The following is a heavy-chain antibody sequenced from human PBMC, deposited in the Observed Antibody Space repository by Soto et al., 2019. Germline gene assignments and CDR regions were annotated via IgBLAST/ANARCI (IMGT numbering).Heavy chain of an antibody. J-gene: IGHJ4*02. D-gene: IGHD3-10*01. CDR1: GFTFSSYA. CDR3: AKASGWFGEFDY. CDR2: ISGSGGST. Sequence: EVQLLESGGGLVQPGGSLRLSCAASGFTFSSYAMSWVRQAPGKGLEWVSAISGSGGSTYYADSVKGRFTISRDNSKNTLYLQKYSLRAEDTAVYYCAKASGWFGEFDYWGQGTLVTVSS. V-gene: IGHV3-23*01.